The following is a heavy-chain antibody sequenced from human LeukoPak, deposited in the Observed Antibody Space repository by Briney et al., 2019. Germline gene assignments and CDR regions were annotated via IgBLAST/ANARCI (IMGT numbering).Heavy chain of an antibody. V-gene: IGHV4-61*03. D-gene: IGHD1-26*01. Sequence: PSETLSLTCAVSGGSVNSGTHSWSWIRQPPGKGLEWIGYIYYSGSTSYNPSLKSRVTISVDTSKNRFSLKLSSVTAADTAVYYCARYSGSYPHDAFDIWGQGTMVTVSS. J-gene: IGHJ3*02. CDR2: IYYSGST. CDR1: GGSVNSGTHS. CDR3: ARYSGSYPHDAFDI.